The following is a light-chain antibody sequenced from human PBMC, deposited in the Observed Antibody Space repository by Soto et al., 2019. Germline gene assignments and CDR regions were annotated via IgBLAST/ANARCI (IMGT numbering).Light chain of an antibody. V-gene: IGKV3-11*01. CDR1: QSVSSY. Sequence: EYVLKLSPCTLSLSHSERAILYCRASQSVSSYLACYQQKPGQAPRLLIYDASNRATGIPARFSGSGSGTDFTLTISSLEPEDFAVYYCQQRSNWTPITFGQGTRLEIK. CDR2: DAS. J-gene: IGKJ5*01. CDR3: QQRSNWTPIT.